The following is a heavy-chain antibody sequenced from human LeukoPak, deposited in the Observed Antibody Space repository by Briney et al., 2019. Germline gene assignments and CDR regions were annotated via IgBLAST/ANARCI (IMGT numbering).Heavy chain of an antibody. CDR1: GFTFSSYT. J-gene: IGHJ3*02. Sequence: GRSLRLSCAASGFTFSSYTMNWVRQAPGKGLEWLSFITLSGTTYYADSVKGRFTISRDNARNSLYLQMNSLRADDTSLYYCVRDYLFAFDIWGQGTMVTVSS. CDR3: VRDYLFAFDI. D-gene: IGHD2/OR15-2a*01. V-gene: IGHV3-48*01. CDR2: ITLSGTT.